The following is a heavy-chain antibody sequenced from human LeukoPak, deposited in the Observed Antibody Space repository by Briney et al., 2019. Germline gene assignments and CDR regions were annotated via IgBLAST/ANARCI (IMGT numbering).Heavy chain of an antibody. CDR1: GGSISSGSYY. J-gene: IGHJ4*02. D-gene: IGHD1-26*01. V-gene: IGHV3-7*01. CDR3: VKGLFAWEFGS. CDR2: INQHGGDI. Sequence: ETLSLTCTVSGGSISSGSYYWSWIRQPAGKGLEWVANINQHGGDIHYVDSVKGRFTISRDNAKNSVYLQMNSLRAEDTAVYYCVKGLFAWEFGSWGQGTLVTVSS.